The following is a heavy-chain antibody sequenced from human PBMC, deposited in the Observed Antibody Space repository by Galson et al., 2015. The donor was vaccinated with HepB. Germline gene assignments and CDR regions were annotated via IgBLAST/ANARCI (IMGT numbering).Heavy chain of an antibody. J-gene: IGHJ4*02. CDR3: ARSGGYCSSTSCYAAHGY. CDR2: IIPIFGTA. V-gene: IGHV1-69*13. D-gene: IGHD2-2*03. CDR1: GGTFSSYA. Sequence: SVKVSCKASGGTFSSYAISWVRQAPGQGLEWMGGIIPIFGTASYAQKFQGRVMITADESTSTAYMELSSLRSEDTAVYYCARSGGYCSSTSCYAAHGYWGQGTLVTVSS.